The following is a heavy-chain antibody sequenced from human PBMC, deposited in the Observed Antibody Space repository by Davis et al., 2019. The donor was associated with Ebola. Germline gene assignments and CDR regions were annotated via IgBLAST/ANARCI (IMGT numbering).Heavy chain of an antibody. Sequence: ASVKVSCKASGYTFTGYYMHWVRQAPGQGLEWMGWMNPNSGNTNYAQKLQGRVTMTTDTSTSTAYMELRSLRSDDTAVYYCARGLLSLDYWGQGTLVTVSS. V-gene: IGHV1-18*04. CDR3: ARGLLSLDY. J-gene: IGHJ4*02. CDR1: GYTFTGYY. CDR2: MNPNSGNT. D-gene: IGHD2/OR15-2a*01.